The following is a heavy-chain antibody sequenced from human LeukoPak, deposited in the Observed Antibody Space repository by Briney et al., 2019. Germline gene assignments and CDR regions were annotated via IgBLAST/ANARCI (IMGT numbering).Heavy chain of an antibody. V-gene: IGHV5-51*01. CDR2: IYPGDSDT. D-gene: IGHD3-3*01. CDR3: ARLSQLSAIRFYDAFDI. J-gene: IGHJ3*02. CDR1: GYSFTSYW. Sequence: GESLKISXKGSGYSFTSYWIGWVRQMPGKGLEWMGIIYPGDSDTRYSPSFQGQVTISADKSISTAYLQWSSLKASDTAMYYCARLSQLSAIRFYDAFDIWGQGTVVTVSS.